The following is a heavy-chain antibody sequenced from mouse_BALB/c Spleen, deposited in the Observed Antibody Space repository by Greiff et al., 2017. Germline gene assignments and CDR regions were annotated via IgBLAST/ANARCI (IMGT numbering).Heavy chain of an antibody. CDR2: IWSDGST. D-gene: IGHD2-2*01. J-gene: IGHJ4*01. CDR1: GFSLTSYG. Sequence: VQRVESGPDLVAPSQSLSITCTVSGFSLTSYGVHWVRQPPGKGLEWLVVIWSDGSTTYNSALKSRLSISKDNSKSQVFLKMNSLQTDDTAMYYCARHGWLRYAMDYWGQGTSVTVSS. CDR3: ARHGWLRYAMDY. V-gene: IGHV2-6-2*01.